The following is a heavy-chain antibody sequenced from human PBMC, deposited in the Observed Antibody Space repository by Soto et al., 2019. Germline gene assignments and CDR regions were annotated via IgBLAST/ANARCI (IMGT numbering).Heavy chain of an antibody. CDR1: GYTFTSYG. CDR3: ARAEYYYDSSGYSGSAFDI. V-gene: IGHV1-18*01. D-gene: IGHD3-22*01. Sequence: GASVKVSCKASGYTFTSYGISWVRQAPGQGPEWMGWVSAYNGNTNYAQKLQGRVTMTTDTSTSTAYMELRSLRSDDTAVYYCARAEYYYDSSGYSGSAFDIWGQGTMVTVSS. CDR2: VSAYNGNT. J-gene: IGHJ3*02.